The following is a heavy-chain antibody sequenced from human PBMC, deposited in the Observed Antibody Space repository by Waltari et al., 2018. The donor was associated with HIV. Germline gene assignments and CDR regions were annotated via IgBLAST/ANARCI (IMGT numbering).Heavy chain of an antibody. CDR1: GYPLTSYG. CDR3: ARKYSSSWGAPFDY. V-gene: IGHV3-33*08. D-gene: IGHD6-13*01. J-gene: IGHJ4*02. CDR2: IWDDGSKK. Sequence: QVQLVASGGGVVQPGRSLRLSCATSGYPLTSYGVWVRQAPGKGLEWVTVIWDDGSKKDYADSVKGRFTISRDNSKNTLYLQMNSLRIEDTAVYYCARKYSSSWGAPFDYWGQGTLVTVSS.